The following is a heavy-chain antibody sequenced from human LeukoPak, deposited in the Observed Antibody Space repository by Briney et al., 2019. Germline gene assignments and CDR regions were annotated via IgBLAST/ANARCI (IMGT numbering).Heavy chain of an antibody. J-gene: IGHJ4*02. Sequence: GMSLRLSCAASGFTFSHYGMQWVRQAPGKGLEWVAVISYDGSNKYYADSVKGRFTISRDNSKNTLYLQMNSLRAEDTAVYYCAKDRGYFDWFLDYWGQGTLVTVSS. CDR1: GFTFSHYG. D-gene: IGHD3-9*01. CDR3: AKDRGYFDWFLDY. CDR2: ISYDGSNK. V-gene: IGHV3-30*18.